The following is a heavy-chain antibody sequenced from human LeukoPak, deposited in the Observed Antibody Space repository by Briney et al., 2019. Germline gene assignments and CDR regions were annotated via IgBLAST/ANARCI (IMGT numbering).Heavy chain of an antibody. CDR1: GFTFSSYG. Sequence: GRSLRLSCAASGFTFSSYGMHWVRQAPGKGLEWVAVISYDGSNKYYADSVKGRFTISRDNSKDTLHLQMNSLRAEDTAVYYCAKSAPEYYDFWSGADYWGQGTLVTVSS. CDR3: AKSAPEYYDFWSGADY. V-gene: IGHV3-30*18. J-gene: IGHJ4*02. D-gene: IGHD3-3*01. CDR2: ISYDGSNK.